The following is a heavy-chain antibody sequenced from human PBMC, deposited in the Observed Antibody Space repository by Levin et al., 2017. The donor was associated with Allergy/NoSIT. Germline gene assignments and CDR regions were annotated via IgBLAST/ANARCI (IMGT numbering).Heavy chain of an antibody. D-gene: IGHD1-26*01. CDR1: GYSFTSSD. CDR3: ARSGGRGSLHS. V-gene: IGHV1-8*01. Sequence: AGESLKISCKASGYSFTSSDINWVRQAPGQGLEWMGWMNPNSGNTGYAREFQGRVTMTRRTSTNTAYMELSGLRSEDTAVYYCARSGGRGSLHSWGQGTLVTVSS. J-gene: IGHJ4*02. CDR2: MNPNSGNT.